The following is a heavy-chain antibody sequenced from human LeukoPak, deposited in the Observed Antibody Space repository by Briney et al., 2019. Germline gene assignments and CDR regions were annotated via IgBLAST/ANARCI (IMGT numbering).Heavy chain of an antibody. Sequence: GGSLRLSCTASGFTFSHYTINWVRQAPGKGLECVSSISSTSSYIYYADSVKGRFTISRDNAKNSLYLQMNSLRAEDTAVYYCARVAEAAAFDSWGQGTLVTVSS. CDR2: ISSTSSYI. D-gene: IGHD6-13*01. CDR1: GFTFSHYT. V-gene: IGHV3-21*01. J-gene: IGHJ4*02. CDR3: ARVAEAAAFDS.